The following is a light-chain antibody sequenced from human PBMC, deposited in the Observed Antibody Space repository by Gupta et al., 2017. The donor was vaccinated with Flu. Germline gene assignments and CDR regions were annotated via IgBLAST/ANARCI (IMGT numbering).Light chain of an antibody. CDR2: EVS. CDR3: ISETSISNIYV. CDR1: SSDVGGYNY. J-gene: IGLJ1*01. V-gene: IGLV2-14*01. Sequence: SALTQPASVSGSPGPSITISFTGTSSDVGGYNYVSWYQQHPGKAPNLMIYEVSNRPSGVADRFSGSKFGTTAAITIAGLQAEEEADYYCISETSISNIYVFGTGTKGTVL.